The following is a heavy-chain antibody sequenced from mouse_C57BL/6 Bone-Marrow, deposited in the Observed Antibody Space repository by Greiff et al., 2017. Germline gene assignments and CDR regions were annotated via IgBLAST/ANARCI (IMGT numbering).Heavy chain of an antibody. Sequence: EVQLQQSGAELVRPGASVKLSCTASGFNIKDDYMHWVKQRPEQGLEWIGWIDPENGDTEYASKFQGKATITADTSSNTAYLQLSSLTSEDTAVYYCTTDVDFDLAWFAYWGQGTLVTVSA. CDR1: GFNIKDDY. CDR2: IDPENGDT. J-gene: IGHJ3*01. CDR3: TTDVDFDLAWFAY. V-gene: IGHV14-4*01. D-gene: IGHD2-4*01.